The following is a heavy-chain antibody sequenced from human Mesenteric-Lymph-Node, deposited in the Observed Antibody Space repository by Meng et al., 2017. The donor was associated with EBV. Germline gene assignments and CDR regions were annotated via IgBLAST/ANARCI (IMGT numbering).Heavy chain of an antibody. Sequence: QLRDAGPGLVKPSETLSLTCTVSGGSISSSSYYWGWIRQPPGKGLEWIGSIYYSGSTYYNPSLKSRVTISVDTSKNQFSLKLSSVTAADTAVYYCARQSYYYGMDVWGQGTTVTVFS. CDR2: IYYSGST. CDR3: ARQSYYYGMDV. J-gene: IGHJ6*02. CDR1: GGSISSSSYY. V-gene: IGHV4-39*01.